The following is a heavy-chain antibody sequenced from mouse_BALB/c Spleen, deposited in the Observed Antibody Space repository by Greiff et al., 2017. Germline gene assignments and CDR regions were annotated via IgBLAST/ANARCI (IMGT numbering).Heavy chain of an antibody. Sequence: VQLQQSGAELVKPGASVKLSCKASGYTFTSYYMYWVKQRPGQGLEWIGEINPSNGGTNFNEKFKSKATLTVDKSSSTAYMQLSSLTSEDSAVYYCTRSYGNYEGFAYWGQGTLVTVSA. CDR1: GYTFTSYY. J-gene: IGHJ3*01. D-gene: IGHD2-1*01. CDR2: INPSNGGT. V-gene: IGHV1S81*02. CDR3: TRSYGNYEGFAY.